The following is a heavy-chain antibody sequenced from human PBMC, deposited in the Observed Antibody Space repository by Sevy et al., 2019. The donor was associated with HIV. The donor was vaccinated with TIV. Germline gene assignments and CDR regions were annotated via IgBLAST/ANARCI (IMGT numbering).Heavy chain of an antibody. CDR1: GGTFRQFP. Sequence: ASVQVSCKASGGTFRQFPISWVRQAPGQGLEWMGGIIPIFATVNYAQKFQGRDTITADDSTSTGYMELSSLRSEDTAGHYCVSAAKALDRPSSPGNYHYALDVWGPGTTVTVSS. D-gene: IGHD2-2*03. J-gene: IGHJ6*02. CDR2: IIPIFATV. CDR3: VSAAKALDRPSSPGNYHYALDV. V-gene: IGHV1-69*13.